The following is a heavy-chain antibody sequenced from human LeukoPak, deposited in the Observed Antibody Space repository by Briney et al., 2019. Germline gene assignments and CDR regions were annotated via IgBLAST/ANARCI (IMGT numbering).Heavy chain of an antibody. V-gene: IGHV3-30*18. Sequence: GGSLRLSCAASGFCFSTYGMHWVRQAPGKGLEWVTVISYDGSDKYYADSVKGRFTISRDNSRNTLYLQMNSLRVEDTAVYYCAKEVGTFTLDYWGQGTLVTVSS. CDR3: AKEVGTFTLDY. J-gene: IGHJ4*02. CDR2: ISYDGSDK. CDR1: GFCFSTYG. D-gene: IGHD1-26*01.